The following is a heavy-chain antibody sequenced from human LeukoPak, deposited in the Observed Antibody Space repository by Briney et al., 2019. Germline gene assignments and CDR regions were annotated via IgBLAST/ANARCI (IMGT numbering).Heavy chain of an antibody. V-gene: IGHV4-59*11. CDR2: IYYSGST. CDR3: ARETPYSSGWFDY. J-gene: IGHJ4*02. CDR1: GGSISSHY. Sequence: PSETLSLTCAVSGGSISSHYWSWIRQPPGKGLEWIGDIYYSGSTNYNPALKSRVTISLDTSKNQFSLKLSSVTAADTAVYYCARETPYSSGWFDYWGQGTLVTVSS. D-gene: IGHD6-19*01.